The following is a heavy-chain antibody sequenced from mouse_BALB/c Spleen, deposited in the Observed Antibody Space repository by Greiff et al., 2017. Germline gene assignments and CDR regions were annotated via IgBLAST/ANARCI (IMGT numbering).Heavy chain of an antibody. Sequence: EVKLVESGGGLVQPGGSRKLSCAASGFTFSSFGMHWVRQAPEKGLEWVAYISSGSSTIYYADTVKGRFTISRDNPKNTLFLQMTSLRSEDTAMYYGARKGDYGSSAWFAYWGQGTLVTVSA. CDR2: ISSGSSTI. V-gene: IGHV5-17*02. CDR3: ARKGDYGSSAWFAY. J-gene: IGHJ3*01. D-gene: IGHD1-1*01. CDR1: GFTFSSFG.